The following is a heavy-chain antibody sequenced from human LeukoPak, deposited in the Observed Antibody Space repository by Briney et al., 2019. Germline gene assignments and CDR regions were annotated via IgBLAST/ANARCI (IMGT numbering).Heavy chain of an antibody. CDR1: GGTFSSYA. CDR3: ARGHAYYDFWSGWEENWFDP. D-gene: IGHD3-3*01. CDR2: IIPIFGTA. V-gene: IGHV1-69*01. J-gene: IGHJ5*02. Sequence: GSSVKVSCKASGGTFSSYAISWVRQAPGQGLEWMGGIIPIFGTANYAQKFQGRVTITADESTSTAYMELSSLRSEDTAVYYCARGHAYYDFWSGWEENWFDPWGQGTLVTVSS.